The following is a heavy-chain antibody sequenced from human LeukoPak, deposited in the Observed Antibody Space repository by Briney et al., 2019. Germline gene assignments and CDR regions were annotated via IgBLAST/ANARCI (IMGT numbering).Heavy chain of an antibody. CDR3: AKDHLSTNYYDSSAPDY. V-gene: IGHV3-23*01. D-gene: IGHD3-22*01. CDR1: GFRFSNYV. CDR2: ISGSGGST. J-gene: IGHJ4*02. Sequence: GGSLRLSCAASGFRFSNYVMNWVRQAPGKGLEWVSSISGSGGSTYDVDSVKGRFTISRDNSKSTLYLQMNSLRAEDTAVYYCAKDHLSTNYYDSSAPDYWGQGTLVTVSS.